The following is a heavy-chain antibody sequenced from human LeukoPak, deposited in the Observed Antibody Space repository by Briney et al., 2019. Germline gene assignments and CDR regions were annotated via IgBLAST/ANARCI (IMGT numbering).Heavy chain of an antibody. J-gene: IGHJ6*02. CDR2: INGDGRNI. CDR1: GFTFSSYW. V-gene: IGHV3-74*01. D-gene: IGHD3-9*01. Sequence: GGSLRLSCVASGFTFSSYWMHWVRQDPRKGLVWVSRINGDGRNINYADSVRGRFTISRDNAKNTLYLQVNTLRVEDTAVYYCTRDLMDYDVSTGLHHYYMDVWGQGTTVTVSS. CDR3: TRDLMDYDVSTGLHHYYMDV.